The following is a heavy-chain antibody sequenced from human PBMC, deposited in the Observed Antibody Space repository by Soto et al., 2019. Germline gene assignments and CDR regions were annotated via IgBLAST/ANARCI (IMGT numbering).Heavy chain of an antibody. J-gene: IGHJ2*01. Sequence: EVQLLESGGGLAQPGGSLRLACAASGFPFSNHGMTWVRQAPGKGLEWVSSVSADGYTTYYADSVRGRLTIYRDNYGDTVYVRMHKLRAEDTYLYYCAREASVPSSVEFCFFDLWGRGTPVTVSS. CDR2: VSADGYTT. CDR1: GFPFSNHG. V-gene: IGHV3-23*01. CDR3: AREASVPSSVEFCFFDL. D-gene: IGHD3-16*01.